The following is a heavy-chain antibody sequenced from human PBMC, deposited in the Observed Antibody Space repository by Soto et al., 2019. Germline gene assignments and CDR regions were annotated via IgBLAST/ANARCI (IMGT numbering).Heavy chain of an antibody. D-gene: IGHD3-10*01. CDR3: AREAVGLWFGELPP. CDR2: ISWNSGSI. V-gene: IGHV3-9*01. Sequence: EVQLVESGGGLVQPGRSLRLSCAASGFTFADHAMHWVRQAPGKGLEWVSGISWNSGSIGYADSVKGRFTISRDNAKNFLYLQMNSLRTEDTALYYCAREAVGLWFGELPPWGRGTLVTVSS. CDR1: GFTFADHA. J-gene: IGHJ5*02.